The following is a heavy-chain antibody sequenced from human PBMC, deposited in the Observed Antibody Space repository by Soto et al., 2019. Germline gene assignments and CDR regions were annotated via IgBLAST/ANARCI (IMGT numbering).Heavy chain of an antibody. CDR2: ISYDGSNK. Sequence: QGQLVESGGDAVQPGRSLRLSCVGSGFTFKNHAMHWVRLAPGQGLEWVAYISYDGSNKAYGDSVQGRFTISRDNSKNTVILQMNSLRVEDTGVFHCAKEGRSYDDFWSGSIGSFGIWGRGTTVTVSS. V-gene: IGHV3-30*18. J-gene: IGHJ3*02. D-gene: IGHD3-3*01. CDR3: AKEGRSYDDFWSGSIGSFGI. CDR1: GFTFKNHA.